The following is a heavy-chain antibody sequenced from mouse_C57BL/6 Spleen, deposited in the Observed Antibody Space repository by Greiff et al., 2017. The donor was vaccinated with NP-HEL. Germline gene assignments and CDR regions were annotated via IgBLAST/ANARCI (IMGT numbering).Heavy chain of an antibody. D-gene: IGHD2-4*01. Sequence: EVQGVESGGGLVKPGGSLKLSCAASGFTFSSYAMSWVRQTPEKRLEWVATISDGGSYTYYPDNVKGRFTISRDNAKNNLYLQMSHLKSEDTAMYYCARSPYDYDGYYFDYWGQGTTLTVSS. CDR2: ISDGGSYT. J-gene: IGHJ2*01. V-gene: IGHV5-4*01. CDR1: GFTFSSYA. CDR3: ARSPYDYDGYYFDY.